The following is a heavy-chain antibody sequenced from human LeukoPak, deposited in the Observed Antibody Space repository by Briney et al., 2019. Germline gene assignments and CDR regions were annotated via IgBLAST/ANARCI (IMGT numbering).Heavy chain of an antibody. CDR1: GGSISSSY. CDR3: ARDYFDSSGPWASNYFDN. V-gene: IGHV4-59*01. J-gene: IGHJ4*02. Sequence: SETLSLTCTVSGGSISSSYWTWIRQPPGKGLEWIGYVHYSASTNYNPSLKSRVTISVDPSKNQFSLKLSSVTAADTAVYYCARDYFDSSGPWASNYFDNWGQGTLVSVSS. D-gene: IGHD3-22*01. CDR2: VHYSAST.